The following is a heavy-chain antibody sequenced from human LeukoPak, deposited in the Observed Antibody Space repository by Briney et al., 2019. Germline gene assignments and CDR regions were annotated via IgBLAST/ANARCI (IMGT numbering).Heavy chain of an antibody. CDR1: GYSFTSYW. D-gene: IGHD2-15*01. V-gene: IGHV5-51*01. CDR2: IYPGDSDT. Sequence: GESLKISCKGSGYSFTSYWIGWVRQMPGKGLEWMGIIYPGDSDTRYSPSFQGQVTISADRSISTAYLQWSSLKASDTAMYYCARRYCSGGSCYLGNAFDIWGQGTMVTVSS. CDR3: ARRYCSGGSCYLGNAFDI. J-gene: IGHJ3*02.